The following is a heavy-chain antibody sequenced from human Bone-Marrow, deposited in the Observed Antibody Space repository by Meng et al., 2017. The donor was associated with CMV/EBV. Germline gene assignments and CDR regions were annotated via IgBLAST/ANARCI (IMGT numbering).Heavy chain of an antibody. V-gene: IGHV4-4*02. J-gene: IGHJ5*02. D-gene: IGHD2-2*02. CDR3: AREEGYCSSTSCYRGGNWFDP. Sequence: SETLSLTCAVSGGSISSSNWWSWVRQPPGKGLEWIGEIYHSGSTNYNPSLKSRVTISVDKSKNQFSLKLSSVTAADTAVYYCAREEGYCSSTSCYRGGNWFDPWGQGTLVTFYS. CDR2: IYHSGST. CDR1: GGSISSSNW.